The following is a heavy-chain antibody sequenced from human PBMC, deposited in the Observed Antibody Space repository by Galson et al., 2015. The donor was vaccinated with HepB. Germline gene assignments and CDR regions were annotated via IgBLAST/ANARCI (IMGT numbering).Heavy chain of an antibody. V-gene: IGHV2-5*01. J-gene: IGHJ5*02. CDR1: GFSLSTRGVG. CDR3: AHGPNGAKYCSGGSCYSSWFDP. CDR2: IYWNDDK. D-gene: IGHD2-15*01. Sequence: PALVTPTQTLTLTCTFSGFSLSTRGVGVGWLRQPPGKALEWLALIYWNDDKRYSPSLKSRLTITKDTSKNQVVLTMTNMDPVDTATYYCAHGPNGAKYCSGGSCYSSWFDPWGQGTLVTVSS.